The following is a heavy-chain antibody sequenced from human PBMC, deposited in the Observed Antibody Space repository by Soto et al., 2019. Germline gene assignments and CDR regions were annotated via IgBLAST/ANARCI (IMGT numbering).Heavy chain of an antibody. V-gene: IGHV3-30*18. CDR3: AKTSSSGWYYPWFDP. D-gene: IGHD6-19*01. Sequence: VQLVESGGGVVQPGRSLRLSCAASGFTFSTYGMHWVRQAPGKGLEWVAVISYDGSNKYYADSVKGRFTISRDNSKNTLYLQMNSLRAEDTAVYHCAKTSSSGWYYPWFDPWGQGTLVTVSS. J-gene: IGHJ5*02. CDR2: ISYDGSNK. CDR1: GFTFSTYG.